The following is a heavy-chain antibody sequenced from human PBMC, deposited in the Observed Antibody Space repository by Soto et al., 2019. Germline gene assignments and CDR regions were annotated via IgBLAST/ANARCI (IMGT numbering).Heavy chain of an antibody. CDR1: GGSISSGDYY. CDR2: IYYSGST. CDR3: ARKGVVLVPAAILSDNWFDP. J-gene: IGHJ5*02. V-gene: IGHV4-30-4*01. Sequence: SETLSLTCTVSGGSISSGDYYWSWIRQPPGKGLEWIGYIYYSGSTYYNPSLKSRVTISVDTSKNQFSLKLSSVTAADTAVYYCARKGVVLVPAAILSDNWFDPWGQGTLVT. D-gene: IGHD2-2*01.